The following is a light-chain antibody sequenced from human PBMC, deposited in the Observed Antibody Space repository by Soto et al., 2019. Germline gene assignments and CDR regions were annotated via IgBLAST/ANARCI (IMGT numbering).Light chain of an antibody. CDR2: GAS. CDR1: QSVSSSY. Sequence: EIVLTQSPGTLSLSPGERATLSCRASQSVSSSYLAWYQQKPGQAPRLLIYGASTRATGIPTRFSGSGSGTEFTLTISSLEPEDFAVYYCPQRTNWPRRLTFGGGTKVDSK. V-gene: IGKV3D-20*02. J-gene: IGKJ4*01. CDR3: PQRTNWPRRLT.